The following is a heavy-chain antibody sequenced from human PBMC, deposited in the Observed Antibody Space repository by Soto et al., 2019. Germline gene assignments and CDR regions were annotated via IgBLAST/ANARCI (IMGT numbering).Heavy chain of an antibody. D-gene: IGHD2-2*01. CDR1: GGSISSYY. V-gene: IGHV4-59*08. CDR3: ARRYCSSTSCCFDY. J-gene: IGHJ4*02. Sequence: SETLSLTCTVSGGSISSYYWSWIRQPPGKGLEWIGYIYYSGSTNYNPSLKSRVTISVDTSKNQFSLKLCSVTAADTAVYYCARRYCSSTSCCFDYWGQGTLVTVSS. CDR2: IYYSGST.